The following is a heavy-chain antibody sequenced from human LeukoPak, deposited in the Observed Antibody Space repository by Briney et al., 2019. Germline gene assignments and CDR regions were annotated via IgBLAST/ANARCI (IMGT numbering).Heavy chain of an antibody. CDR1: GSTFSRYG. CDR2: IWYDGSNE. J-gene: IGHJ6*02. CDR3: ARVLGRNYGSGSYIGMDV. Sequence: GGSLRLSCAASGSTFSRYGMHWVRQAPDKGLEWVALIWYDGSNENYADSVKGRFTISRDNSKNTLYLQMNSLRAEDTAVYYCARVLGRNYGSGSYIGMDVWGQGTTVTVSS. D-gene: IGHD3-10*01. V-gene: IGHV3-33*01.